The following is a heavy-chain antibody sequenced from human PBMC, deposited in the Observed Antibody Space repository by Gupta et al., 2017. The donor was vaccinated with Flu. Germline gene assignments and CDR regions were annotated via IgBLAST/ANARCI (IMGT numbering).Heavy chain of an antibody. J-gene: IGHJ6*03. CDR3: ARLHLSGNYPYKYYYMDV. CDR2: ISTTGNTI. Sequence: MNWVRQAPGKGLEWISYISTTGNTIYTADSVKGRFTISRDTANDSLFLQMNSLRAEDTAVYYCARLHLSGNYPYKYYYMDVWGKGTTVTVSS. D-gene: IGHD3-10*01. V-gene: IGHV3-48*03.